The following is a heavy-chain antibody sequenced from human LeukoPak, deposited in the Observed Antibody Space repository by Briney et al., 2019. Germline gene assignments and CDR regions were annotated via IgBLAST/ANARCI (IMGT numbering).Heavy chain of an antibody. CDR3: ARGRGSGWYFLTLFDY. D-gene: IGHD6-19*01. J-gene: IGHJ4*02. CDR2: IHYSGTT. V-gene: IGHV4-59*01. Sequence: SETLSLTCTVSGASISSDYWSWIRQPPGKGLEWIGYIHYSGTTNYNPSLKSRVTISLDTSKTQFSLKLNSVTAADTAVFYCARGRGSGWYFLTLFDYWGQGTLVTVSS. CDR1: GASISSDY.